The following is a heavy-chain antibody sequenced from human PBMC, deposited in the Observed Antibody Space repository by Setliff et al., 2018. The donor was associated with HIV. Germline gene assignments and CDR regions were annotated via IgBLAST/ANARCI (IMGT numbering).Heavy chain of an antibody. J-gene: IGHJ6*03. Sequence: SETLSLTCTVSGGSLSSGYDYWTWIRQPAGKGLEWIGHIYSDGSTNYNPPLTSRVTMSVDMSKNQFSLNLRSVTAADMAVYYCVREYRGVYPDFIFYIDVWGKGTTVTVSS. CDR2: IYSDGST. V-gene: IGHV4-61*09. CDR3: VREYRGVYPDFIFYIDV. CDR1: GGSLSSGYDY. D-gene: IGHD3-9*01.